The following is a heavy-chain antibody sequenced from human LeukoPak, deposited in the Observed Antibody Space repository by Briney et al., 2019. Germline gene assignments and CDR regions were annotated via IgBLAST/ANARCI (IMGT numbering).Heavy chain of an antibody. CDR2: IYYTGGT. CDR1: GGSIRSSNYY. Sequence: SETLSLTCTVSGGSIRSSNYYWGWIRQPPGKGLEWIGSIYYTGGTYYSPSLKSRVTVSVDTSKNQFSLKLSSVTAADAAVYYCATEYGIGYNHHYWYFDLWGRGTLVTVSS. D-gene: IGHD5-24*01. CDR3: ATEYGIGYNHHYWYFDL. V-gene: IGHV4-39*01. J-gene: IGHJ2*01.